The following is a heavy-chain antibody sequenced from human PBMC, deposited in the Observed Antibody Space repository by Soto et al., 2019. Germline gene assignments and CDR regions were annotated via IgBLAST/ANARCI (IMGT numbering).Heavy chain of an antibody. CDR1: GFSLSTSGVG. J-gene: IGHJ4*02. V-gene: IGHV2-5*02. CDR2: IYWDDDK. D-gene: IGHD6-19*01. CDR3: ALKPAGSPEAVALYGY. Sequence: QITLKESGPPLVKPTQPLTLTCTFSGFSLSTSGVGVGWIRQPPGKALEWLALIYWDDDKRYSPSLKSRLTITKDTPKNQVVLTMTNMDPVDTATYYCALKPAGSPEAVALYGYWGQGTLVTVSA.